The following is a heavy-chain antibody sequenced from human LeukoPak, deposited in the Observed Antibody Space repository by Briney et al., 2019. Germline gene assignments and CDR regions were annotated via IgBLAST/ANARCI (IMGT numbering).Heavy chain of an antibody. CDR1: GGSISSGSYY. CDR2: IYTSGST. V-gene: IGHV4-61*02. Sequence: PSETLSLTCTVSGGSISSGSYYWSWIRQPAGKGLEWIGRIYTSGSTNYNPSLKSRVTISVDTSKNQFSLKLSSVTAADTAVYYCAKEGYSSGWFFAYYFDYWGQGNLVTVSS. J-gene: IGHJ4*02. D-gene: IGHD6-19*01. CDR3: AKEGYSSGWFFAYYFDY.